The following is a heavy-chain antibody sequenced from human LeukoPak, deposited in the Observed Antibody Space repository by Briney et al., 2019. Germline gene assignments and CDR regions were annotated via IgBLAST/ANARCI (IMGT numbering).Heavy chain of an antibody. CDR1: GYTLTELS. CDR2: FDPEDGET. Sequence: GASVKVSCKVSGYTLTELSMHWVRQAPGKGLEWMGGFDPEDGETIYAQKFQGRVTITADESTSTAYMELSSLRSEDTAVYYCARALGGYCSSTSCYTGYYYYGMDVWGQGTTVTVSS. J-gene: IGHJ6*02. D-gene: IGHD2-2*02. V-gene: IGHV1-24*01. CDR3: ARALGGYCSSTSCYTGYYYYGMDV.